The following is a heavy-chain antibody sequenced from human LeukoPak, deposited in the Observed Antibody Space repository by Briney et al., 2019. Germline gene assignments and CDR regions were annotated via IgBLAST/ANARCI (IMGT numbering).Heavy chain of an antibody. Sequence: PGGSLRLSCAASGFTFSSYAMSWVRQAPGKGLEWVSAISGSGGSTYYADSVKGRFTISRDNSKNTLYLQMNRLRAEDTAVYYCAKDIGTDSSGYYFFDYWGQGTLVTVSS. CDR1: GFTFSSYA. CDR2: ISGSGGST. D-gene: IGHD3-22*01. CDR3: AKDIGTDSSGYYFFDY. V-gene: IGHV3-23*01. J-gene: IGHJ4*02.